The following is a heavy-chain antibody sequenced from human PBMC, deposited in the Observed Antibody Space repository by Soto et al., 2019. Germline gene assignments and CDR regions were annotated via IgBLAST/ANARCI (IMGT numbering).Heavy chain of an antibody. Sequence: GGSLRLSCAAAGFTCSSYSRNWVRQAPGKGLEWVSYITSSGTTVYYADSVRGRFTISRDNAKNSLYLQMNSLRDDDTAVYYCARDPGYSYGYNWGQGTLVTVSS. CDR1: GFTCSSYS. D-gene: IGHD5-18*01. J-gene: IGHJ4*02. CDR2: ITSSGTTV. V-gene: IGHV3-48*02. CDR3: ARDPGYSYGYN.